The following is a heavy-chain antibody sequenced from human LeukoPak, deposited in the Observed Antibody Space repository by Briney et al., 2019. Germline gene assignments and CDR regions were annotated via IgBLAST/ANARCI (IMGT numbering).Heavy chain of an antibody. CDR3: AKDTRAYNYGDFDY. CDR1: GYTFTSYY. CDR2: INPSGGST. V-gene: IGHV1-46*01. J-gene: IGHJ4*02. Sequence: GASVKVSCKASGYTFTSYYMHWVRQAPGQRLEWMGIINPSGGSTSYAQKFQGRVTMTRDMSTSTVYMELSSLRSEDTAVYYCAKDTRAYNYGDFDYWGQGTLVTVSS. D-gene: IGHD5-18*01.